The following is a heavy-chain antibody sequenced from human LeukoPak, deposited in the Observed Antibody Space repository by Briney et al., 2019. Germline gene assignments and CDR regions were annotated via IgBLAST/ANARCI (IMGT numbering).Heavy chain of an antibody. Sequence: ASVKVSCKASGYTFTSYGISWVRQAPGQGLEWMGWISAYNGNTNYAQKLQGRVTMTTDTSTSTAYMELRSLRSDDTAVYYCARVGWGSGSYPLSYGMDVWGQGTTVTVSS. D-gene: IGHD3-10*01. CDR1: GYTFTSYG. J-gene: IGHJ6*02. CDR2: ISAYNGNT. V-gene: IGHV1-18*01. CDR3: ARVGWGSGSYPLSYGMDV.